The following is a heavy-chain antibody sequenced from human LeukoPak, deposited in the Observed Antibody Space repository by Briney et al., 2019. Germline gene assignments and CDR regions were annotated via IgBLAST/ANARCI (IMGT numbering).Heavy chain of an antibody. J-gene: IGHJ4*02. CDR2: IDWDDDK. CDR1: GFSLSTSGMR. V-gene: IGHV2-70*04. CDR3: ARLNSGTYLDY. Sequence: SGPTLVNPTLTLTLTCTFSGFSLSTSGMRVSWIRQPPGKALEWLARIDWDDDKFYSTSLKTRLTISKDTSKNQVVLTMTNMDPVDTATYYCARLNSGTYLDYWGQGTLVTVSS. D-gene: IGHD1-26*01.